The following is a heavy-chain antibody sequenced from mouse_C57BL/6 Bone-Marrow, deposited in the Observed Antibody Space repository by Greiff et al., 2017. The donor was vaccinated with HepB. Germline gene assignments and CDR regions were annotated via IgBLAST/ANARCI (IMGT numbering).Heavy chain of an antibody. V-gene: IGHV1-81*01. Sequence: QVQLQHSGAELARPGASVKLSCKASGYTFTSYGISWVKQRTGQGLEWIGEIYPRSGNTYYNEKFKGKATLTADKSSSTAYMELRSLTSEDSAVYFCARRRLLYAFAYWGQGTLVTVSA. CDR2: IYPRSGNT. J-gene: IGHJ3*01. D-gene: IGHD2-3*01. CDR1: GYTFTSYG. CDR3: ARRRLLYAFAY.